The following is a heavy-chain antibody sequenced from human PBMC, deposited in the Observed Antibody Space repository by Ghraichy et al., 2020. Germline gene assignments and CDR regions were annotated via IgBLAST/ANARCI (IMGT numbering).Heavy chain of an antibody. J-gene: IGHJ4*02. Sequence: LLLTCAASGFTFSSFTMTWVRQAPGKGLEWVSSISSSSGYIYYADSVKGRFTISRDNAKNSLYLQMNTLRAEDTAVYYCARDGGIGSTSALKFDYWGQGTLVTVSS. CDR1: GFTFSSFT. CDR2: ISSSSGYI. V-gene: IGHV3-21*01. D-gene: IGHD2-2*01. CDR3: ARDGGIGSTSALKFDY.